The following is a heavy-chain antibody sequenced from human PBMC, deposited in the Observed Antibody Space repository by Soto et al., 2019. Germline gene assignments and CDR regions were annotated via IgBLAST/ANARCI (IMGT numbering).Heavy chain of an antibody. CDR3: ARGANDFWSGYTYYYGMDV. CDR2: ISAYNGNT. V-gene: IGHV1-18*01. CDR1: GYTFTSYG. J-gene: IGHJ6*02. D-gene: IGHD3-3*01. Sequence: ASVKVSCKASGYTFTSYGISWVRQAPGQGLEWMGWISAYNGNTNYAQKLQGRVTMTTDTSTSTAYMELSSLRSEDTAVYYCARGANDFWSGYTYYYGMDVWGQGTTVTVSS.